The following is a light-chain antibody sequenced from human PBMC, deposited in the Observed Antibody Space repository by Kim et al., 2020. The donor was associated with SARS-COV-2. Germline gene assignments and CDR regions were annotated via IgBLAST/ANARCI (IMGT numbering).Light chain of an antibody. CDR3: QAWDSSTADVV. Sequence: PGQEGSSTGCGDKLGDKYACWYQQKPGQSPVLVIYQDSKRPSGIPERFSGSNSGNTATLTISGTQAMDEADYYCQAWDSSTADVVFGGGTQLTVL. V-gene: IGLV3-1*01. CDR1: KLGDKY. CDR2: QDS. J-gene: IGLJ2*01.